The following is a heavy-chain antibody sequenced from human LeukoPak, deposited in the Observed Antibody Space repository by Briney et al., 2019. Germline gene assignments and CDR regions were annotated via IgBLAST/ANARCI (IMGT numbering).Heavy chain of an antibody. J-gene: IGHJ4*02. CDR1: GDSVSSNSAA. CDR3: ARVSSGWYVEGYFDY. V-gene: IGHV6-1*01. Sequence: SQTLSLTCAITGDSVSSNSAAWNWIRQSPSRGLEWLGRTYYRSKWYNDYAVAVKSQITINPDTSKNQFSLQLNSVTPEDTAMYYCARVSSGWYVEGYFDYWGQGTLVTVSS. D-gene: IGHD6-19*01. CDR2: TYYRSKWYN.